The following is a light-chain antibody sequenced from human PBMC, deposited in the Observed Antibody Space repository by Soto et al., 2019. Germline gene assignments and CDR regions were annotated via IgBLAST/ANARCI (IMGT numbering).Light chain of an antibody. V-gene: IGLV2-8*01. CDR3: SSYAGSNNWV. CDR1: SSDVGGYKY. J-gene: IGLJ3*02. Sequence: QSALTQPPSASGSPGQSVTISCTGTSSDVGGYKYVSWYQQHPGKAPKLMIYEVSKRPSGVPDRFSGSKSGNPASLTVSGLQAEDEADYYCSSYAGSNNWVFGGGTKVTVL. CDR2: EVS.